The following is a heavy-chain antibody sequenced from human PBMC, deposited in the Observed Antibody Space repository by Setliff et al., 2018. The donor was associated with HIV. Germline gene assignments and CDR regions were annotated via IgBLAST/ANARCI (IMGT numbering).Heavy chain of an antibody. V-gene: IGHV4-59*02. D-gene: IGHD2-2*01. CDR3: ARGGTSSNWFGP. CDR2: IYNSVTT. J-gene: IGHJ5*02. CDR1: GASVNYNT. Sequence: SETLSLTCSVSGASVNYNTWSWVRQAPGKGLQWIGFIYNSVTTNYNPSLKSRATISLDTSKNQFSLKLTSVTAADTAVYYCARGGTSSNWFGPWGQGTLVTVSS.